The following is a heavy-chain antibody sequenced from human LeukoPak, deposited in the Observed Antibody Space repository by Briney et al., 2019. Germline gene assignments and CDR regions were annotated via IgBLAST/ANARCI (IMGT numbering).Heavy chain of an antibody. CDR3: ARESIGAYYYMDV. V-gene: IGHV4-39*07. Sequence: KTSETLSLTCTVSGGSITTSSYSWGWIRQPPGKGLEWIGNIFYGGSPYYNPSLKSRVTISVDMSKNQFSLKLSSVTAADTAVYYCARESIGAYYYMDVWGKGTTVTVSS. CDR2: IFYGGSP. J-gene: IGHJ6*03. CDR1: GGSITTSSYS.